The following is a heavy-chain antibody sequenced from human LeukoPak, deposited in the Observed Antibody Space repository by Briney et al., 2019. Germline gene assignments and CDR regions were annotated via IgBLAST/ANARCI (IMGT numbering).Heavy chain of an antibody. D-gene: IGHD3-22*01. Sequence: HPGGSLRLSCAASGFTFSSYWMHWVRQAPGKGLVWVSRINSDGSSTSYADSVKGRFTISRDNAKNTLYLQMNSLRAEDTAVYYCARAHYDSSGKRRDAFDIWGQGTMVTVSS. V-gene: IGHV3-74*01. J-gene: IGHJ3*02. CDR1: GFTFSSYW. CDR2: INSDGSST. CDR3: ARAHYDSSGKRRDAFDI.